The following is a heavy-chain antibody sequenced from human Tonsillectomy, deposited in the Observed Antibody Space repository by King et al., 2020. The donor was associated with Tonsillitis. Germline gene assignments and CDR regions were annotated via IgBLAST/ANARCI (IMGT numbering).Heavy chain of an antibody. J-gene: IGHJ5*02. V-gene: IGHV4-61*02. Sequence: VQLQESGPGLVKPSQTLSLTCTVSGGSISSGIYYWSWIRQPAGKGLEWIGRIYTSGSTNYNPSLKSRVTISVDTSKNQFSLKLSSVTAADTPVYYCARNYDSSGYYYPYNWFDPWGQGTLVTVSS. CDR3: ARNYDSSGYYYPYNWFDP. CDR1: GGSISSGIYY. CDR2: IYTSGST. D-gene: IGHD3-22*01.